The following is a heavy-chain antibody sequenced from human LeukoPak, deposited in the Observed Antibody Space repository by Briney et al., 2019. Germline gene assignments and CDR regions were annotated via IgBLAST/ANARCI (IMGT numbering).Heavy chain of an antibody. D-gene: IGHD6-13*01. V-gene: IGHV3-21*01. CDR1: GFTFSSYS. CDR2: ISSSSSYI. CDR3: ARENVAAGDY. Sequence: GGSLRLSCAASGFTFSSYSMNWVRQAPGKGLAWVSSISSSSSYISYADSVKGRFTISRDNAKNLLYLQMNSLRAEDTAVYYCARENVAAGDYWGQGTLVTVSS. J-gene: IGHJ4*02.